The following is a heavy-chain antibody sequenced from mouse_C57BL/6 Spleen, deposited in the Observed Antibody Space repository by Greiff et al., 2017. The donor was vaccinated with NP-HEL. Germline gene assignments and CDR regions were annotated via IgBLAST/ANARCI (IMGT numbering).Heavy chain of an antibody. CDR2: ISDGGSYT. Sequence: EVHLVESGGGLVKPGGSLKLSCAASGFTFSSYAMSWVRQTPEKRLEWVATISDGGSYTYYPDNVKGRFTISRDNAKNNLYLQMSHLKSEDTAMYYCARDNEYYGSSDYWGQGTTLTVSS. CDR1: GFTFSSYA. V-gene: IGHV5-4*01. D-gene: IGHD1-1*01. J-gene: IGHJ2*01. CDR3: ARDNEYYGSSDY.